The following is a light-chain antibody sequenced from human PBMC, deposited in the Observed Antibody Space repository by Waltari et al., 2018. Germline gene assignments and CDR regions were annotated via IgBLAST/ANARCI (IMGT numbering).Light chain of an antibody. J-gene: IGKJ1*01. Sequence: VEMTQSSLSLHVTLGQPASSACRSSQRLVYSDGNTYLNRFQQRPGKSPRRLIYTVSNRDSGVTDRFSGSGSGTDFPLKISRVEAEDVAFYYCMQGTHWPPTFGQGTKVEIK. CDR3: MQGTHWPPT. V-gene: IGKV2-30*01. CDR2: TVS. CDR1: QRLVYSDGNTY.